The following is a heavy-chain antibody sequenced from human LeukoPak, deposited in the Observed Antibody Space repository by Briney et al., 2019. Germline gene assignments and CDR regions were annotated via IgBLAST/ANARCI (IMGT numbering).Heavy chain of an antibody. V-gene: IGHV4-30-4*08. D-gene: IGHD5-18*01. CDR3: ARVRSAAMVYFDY. Sequence: SQTLSLTCTVSGGSISSGDYYWSWIRQPPGQDLEWIGYINYSGSTYYNQSLKSRVTIAVDTSKNQFSLKLSSVTAADTAVYYCARVRSAAMVYFDYWGQGTLVTVSS. CDR2: INYSGST. CDR1: GGSISSGDYY. J-gene: IGHJ4*02.